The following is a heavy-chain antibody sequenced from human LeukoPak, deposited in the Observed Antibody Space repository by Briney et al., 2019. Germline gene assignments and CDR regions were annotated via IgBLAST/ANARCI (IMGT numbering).Heavy chain of an antibody. V-gene: IGHV1-2*02. CDR1: GYTFTGYD. J-gene: IGHJ6*02. Sequence: ASVKVSCKASGYTFTGYDMNCVRQATGQRLEWMGWINPNSGGTNYAQKYQGRITMTRDTSISTGNLELSSLRSDDTAVYSCARAFDLGVIPQPLVSYYSCMAGSGQGTTVTVYS. CDR2: INPNSGGT. D-gene: IGHD3-16*02. CDR3: ARAFDLGVIPQPLVSYYSCMAG.